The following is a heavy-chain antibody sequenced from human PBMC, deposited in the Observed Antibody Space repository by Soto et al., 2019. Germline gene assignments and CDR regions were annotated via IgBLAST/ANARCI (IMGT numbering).Heavy chain of an antibody. CDR2: ISSSSSYI. Sequence: DVQLLESGGGLVQPGGSLRLSCAASGFTFSSYSMNWVRQAPGKGLEWVSSISSSSSYIYYADSVKGRFTISRDNAKNSLYLQMNSLRAEDTAVYYCARVLRFLEWLSDPSYYYYGMDVWGQGTTVTVSS. CDR1: GFTFSSYS. CDR3: ARVLRFLEWLSDPSYYYYGMDV. V-gene: IGHV3-21*01. D-gene: IGHD3-3*01. J-gene: IGHJ6*02.